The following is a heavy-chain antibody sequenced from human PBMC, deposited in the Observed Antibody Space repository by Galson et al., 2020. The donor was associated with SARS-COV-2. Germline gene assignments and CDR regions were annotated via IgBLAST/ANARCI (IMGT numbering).Heavy chain of an antibody. J-gene: IGHJ4*02. Sequence: ASVKVSCKVSGYTLTELSMHWVRQAPGKGLEWMGGFDPEDGETIYAQKFQGRLTMTEDTSTDTAYMELSSLRSEDTAVYYCATVPTYSSYGKWELDYWGQGTLVTVSS. V-gene: IGHV1-24*01. CDR3: ATVPTYSSYGKWELDY. CDR1: GYTLTELS. D-gene: IGHD1-26*01. CDR2: FDPEDGET.